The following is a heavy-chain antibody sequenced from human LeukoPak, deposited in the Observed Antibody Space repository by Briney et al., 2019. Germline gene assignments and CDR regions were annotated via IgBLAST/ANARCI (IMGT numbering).Heavy chain of an antibody. CDR2: ISYDGSNK. J-gene: IGHJ6*04. CDR3: ASKGSGWFGELLDV. V-gene: IGHV3-30*04. CDR1: GFTFSSYA. D-gene: IGHD3-10*01. Sequence: GGSLRLSCAASGFTFSSYAMHWVRQAPGKGLEWVAIISYDGSNKYYAESVKGRFTISRDNSKNTLYLQMNSPRAEDTAVYYCASKGSGWFGELLDVWGKGTTVTVSS.